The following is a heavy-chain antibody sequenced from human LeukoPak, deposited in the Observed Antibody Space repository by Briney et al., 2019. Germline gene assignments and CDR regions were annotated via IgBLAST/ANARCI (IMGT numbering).Heavy chain of an antibody. V-gene: IGHV4-30-4*08. J-gene: IGHJ3*02. D-gene: IGHD2-21*01. CDR2: IYYSGST. CDR1: GGSISSGDYY. CDR3: ARGVIPRAFDI. Sequence: TPSQTLSLTCTVSGGSISSGDYYWSWIRQPPGKGLEWIRYIYYSGSTYYNPSLKSRVTISVDTSKNQFSLKPSSVTAADTAVYYCARGVIPRAFDIWGQGTMVTVSS.